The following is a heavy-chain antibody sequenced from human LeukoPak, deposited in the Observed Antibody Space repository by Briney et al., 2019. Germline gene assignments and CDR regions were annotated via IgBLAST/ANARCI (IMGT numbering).Heavy chain of an antibody. CDR1: GYSISSGYY. CDR3: ARLATVTTDVDY. D-gene: IGHD4-17*01. V-gene: IGHV4-38-2*02. Sequence: PSETLSLTCTVSGYSISSGYYWGWIRQPPGKGLEWIGSMYHSGSTNYNPSLKSRVTMSVDTSKNQFSLKLSSVTAADTAVYYCARLATVTTDVDYWGQGTLVTVSS. J-gene: IGHJ4*02. CDR2: MYHSGST.